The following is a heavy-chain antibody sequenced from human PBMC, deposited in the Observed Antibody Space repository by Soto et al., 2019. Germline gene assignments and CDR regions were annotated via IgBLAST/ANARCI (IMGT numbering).Heavy chain of an antibody. CDR3: AIRIGLRRIFGVAPLNNWFDP. CDR1: GGTFSSYA. CDR2: IIPIFGTA. V-gene: IGHV1-69*06. Sequence: SVKVSCKASGGTFSSYAISWVRQAPGQGXEWMGGIIPIFGTANYAQKFQGRVTITADKSMSTAYMELSSLRSEDTAVYYCAIRIGLRRIFGVAPLNNWFDPWGQGTLVTVSS. J-gene: IGHJ5*02. D-gene: IGHD3-3*01.